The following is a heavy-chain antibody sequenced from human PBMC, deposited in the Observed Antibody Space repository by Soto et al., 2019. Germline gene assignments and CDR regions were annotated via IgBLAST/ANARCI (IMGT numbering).Heavy chain of an antibody. CDR2: ISSSSSYI. D-gene: IGHD2-2*01. V-gene: IGHV3-21*01. Sequence: GGSLRLSCAASGLTFSSYSMSWVRQAPGKGPEWVSSISSSSSYIYYADSVKGRFTISRDNAKNSLYLQMNSLRAEDTAVYYCARAPTSTYCSSTSCYDYYYYMDVWGKGTTVTVSS. CDR3: ARAPTSTYCSSTSCYDYYYYMDV. J-gene: IGHJ6*03. CDR1: GLTFSSYS.